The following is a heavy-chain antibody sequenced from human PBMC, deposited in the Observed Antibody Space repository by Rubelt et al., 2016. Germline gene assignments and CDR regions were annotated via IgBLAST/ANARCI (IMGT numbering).Heavy chain of an antibody. Sequence: QVQLVQSGAEVKKPGASVKVSCKASGYTFTGYYMHWVRQAPGQGLEWMGWINPNSGGTNYHHKFQGRVTSTSDTSVSTAYMELSRLTSDDTAVYYCARANSGYDYGLDYWGQGTLVTVSS. J-gene: IGHJ4*02. CDR2: INPNSGGT. V-gene: IGHV1-2*07. CDR3: ARANSGYDYGLDY. CDR1: GYTFTGYY. D-gene: IGHD5-12*01.